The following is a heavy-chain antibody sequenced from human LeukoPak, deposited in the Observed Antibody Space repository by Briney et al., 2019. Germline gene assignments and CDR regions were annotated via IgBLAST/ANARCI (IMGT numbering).Heavy chain of an antibody. CDR3: ARYVLLMDY. D-gene: IGHD3-16*01. CDR2: ISRGGNII. V-gene: IGHV3-11*01. Sequence: PGGSLRLSCAASGFSFSDHHMSWVRQVPGKGLEWLAYISRGGNIIVYADSVKGRFTISRDNAKQSVYLEMKSLRPEDTAVYYCARYVLLMDYWGQGTLVTVSS. CDR1: GFSFSDHH. J-gene: IGHJ4*02.